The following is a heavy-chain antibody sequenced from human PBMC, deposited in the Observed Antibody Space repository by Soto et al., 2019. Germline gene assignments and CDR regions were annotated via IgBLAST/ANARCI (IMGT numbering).Heavy chain of an antibody. CDR1: GYTFTTYD. V-gene: IGHV1-8*01. J-gene: IGHJ4*02. D-gene: IGHD2-21*01. CDR2: MKPSSGDT. CDR3: VALAR. Sequence: QVQLVQSGAEVREPGASVKVSCKASGYTFTTYDINWVRQATGQGLEWMGWMKPSSGDTGYGQKFQGRVALTRDTSTSTAYMELSGLKSEETAVYYCVALARWGQGTRVTVSS.